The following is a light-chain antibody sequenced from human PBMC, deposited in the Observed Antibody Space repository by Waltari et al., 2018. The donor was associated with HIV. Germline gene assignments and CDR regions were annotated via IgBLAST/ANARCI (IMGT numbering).Light chain of an antibody. CDR3: AAWDGRRGV. Sequence: QSVLTQPPSASGTPGQRVTISCSGSSYNIGSNYVYWYQQLPGTAPKLLIYRNNQRPSGVPDRFSGSKSGTSASLAISGFRSEDEADYYCAAWDGRRGVFGTGTKVTVL. CDR2: RNN. V-gene: IGLV1-47*01. CDR1: SYNIGSNY. J-gene: IGLJ1*01.